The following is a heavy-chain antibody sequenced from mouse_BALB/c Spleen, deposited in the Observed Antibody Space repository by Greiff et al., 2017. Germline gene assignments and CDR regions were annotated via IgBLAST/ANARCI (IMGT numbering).Heavy chain of an antibody. CDR3: AKLRQLGLRYAMDY. Sequence: QVQLKQSGPGLVAPSQSLSITCTVSGFSLTDYGVSWIRQPPGKGLEWLGVIWGGGSTYYNSALKSRLSISKDNSKSQVFLKMNSLQTDDTAMYYCAKLRQLGLRYAMDYWGQGTSGTVSS. J-gene: IGHJ4*01. D-gene: IGHD3-2*01. CDR1: GFSLTDYG. CDR2: IWGGGST. V-gene: IGHV2-6-5*01.